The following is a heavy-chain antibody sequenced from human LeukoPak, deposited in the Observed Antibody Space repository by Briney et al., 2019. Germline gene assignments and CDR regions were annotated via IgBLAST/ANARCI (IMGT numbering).Heavy chain of an antibody. Sequence: PSQTLSLTCTVSGGSISSGSYYWSWIRQPAGKGLEWIGRIYSSGSTKYNPSLKSRVTISVDTSKNQFSLRLSSVTAADTAVYYCAREFWNYRSGNLQAFHIWGQGTMVTVSS. J-gene: IGHJ3*02. CDR1: GGSISSGSYY. CDR3: AREFWNYRSGNLQAFHI. V-gene: IGHV4-61*02. CDR2: IYSSGST. D-gene: IGHD3-10*01.